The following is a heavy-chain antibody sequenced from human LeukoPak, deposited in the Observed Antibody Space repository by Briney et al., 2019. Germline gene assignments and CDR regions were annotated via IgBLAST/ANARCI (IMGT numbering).Heavy chain of an antibody. J-gene: IGHJ4*02. CDR3: AREIRKGQWPVFALNY. V-gene: IGHV1-2*02. CDR1: GYTFTGHY. D-gene: IGHD6-19*01. CDR2: INPNNGGT. Sequence: ASVKVSCKASGYTFTGHYMHWLRQAPEQGLEWMGWINPNNGGTNYAQKFQGRVTVTRDTSNSTAYMELSRLRSDDTAVYYCAREIRKGQWPVFALNYWGQGTLVTVSS.